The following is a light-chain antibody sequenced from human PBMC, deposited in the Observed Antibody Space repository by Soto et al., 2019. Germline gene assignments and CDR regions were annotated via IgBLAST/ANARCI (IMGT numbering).Light chain of an antibody. CDR2: AAS. CDR1: QSIDTF. J-gene: IGKJ1*01. Sequence: DIQMTQSPSSLSAAVGDSVTFTCRASQSIDTFVNWYQQKPGKAPSLLIYAASSLQSGVPSRFSGSGSGTDFTLTISTLQPEDVATYFCQHCYRPPWTFGQGTKVEIK. CDR3: QHCYRPPWT. V-gene: IGKV1-39*01.